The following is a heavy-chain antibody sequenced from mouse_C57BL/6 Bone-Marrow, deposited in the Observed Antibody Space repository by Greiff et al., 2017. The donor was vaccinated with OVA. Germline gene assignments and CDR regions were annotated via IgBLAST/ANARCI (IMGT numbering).Heavy chain of an antibody. V-gene: IGHV1-81*01. J-gene: IGHJ2*01. CDR2: IYPRSGNT. CDR1: GYTFTSSG. Sequence: QVQLQQSGAELARPGASVKLSCKASGYTFTSSGISWVKQRTGQGLEWIGEIYPRSGNTYYNEKFKGKATLTADKSSSTAYMELRSLTSEDSAVYFCARRRPYYFDYWGQGTTLTVSS. CDR3: ARRRPYYFDY.